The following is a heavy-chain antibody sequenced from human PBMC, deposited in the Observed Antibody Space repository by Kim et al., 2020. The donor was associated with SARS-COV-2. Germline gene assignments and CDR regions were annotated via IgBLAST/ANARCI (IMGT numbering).Heavy chain of an antibody. Sequence: DSVKGRFTISRDNAKNSLYLQMNSLRAEDTAVYYCARAGEKWFGETSFDYWGQGTLVTVSS. CDR3: ARAGEKWFGETSFDY. V-gene: IGHV3-11*01. D-gene: IGHD3-10*01. J-gene: IGHJ4*02.